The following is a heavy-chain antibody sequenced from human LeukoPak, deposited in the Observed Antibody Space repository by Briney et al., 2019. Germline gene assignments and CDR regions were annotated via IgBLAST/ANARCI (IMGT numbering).Heavy chain of an antibody. CDR3: ARLGIVGTTGYWFDP. J-gene: IGHJ5*02. CDR1: GGTFSSYA. CDR2: IIPIFGIA. Sequence: SVKVPCKASGGTFSSYAISWVRQAPGQGLEWMGRIIPIFGIANYAQKFQGRVTITADKSTSTAYMELSSLRSEDTAVYYCARLGIVGTTGYWFDPWGQGTLVTVSS. D-gene: IGHD1-26*01. V-gene: IGHV1-69*04.